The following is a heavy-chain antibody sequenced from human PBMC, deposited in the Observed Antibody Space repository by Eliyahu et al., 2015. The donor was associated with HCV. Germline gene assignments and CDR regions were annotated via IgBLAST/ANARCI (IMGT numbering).Heavy chain of an antibody. CDR3: ARGGHPYYYYGMDV. Sequence: EVQLLESGGGLVQPGGSLXLSCAAXGFXFSSYAMSWVRQAPGKGLEWVSVIYSGGSSTYYADSVKGRFTISRDNSKNTLYLQMNSLRAEDTAVYYCARGGHPYYYYGMDVWGQGTTVTVSS. CDR1: GFXFSSYA. J-gene: IGHJ6*02. V-gene: IGHV3-23*03. D-gene: IGHD2-15*01. CDR2: IYSGGSST.